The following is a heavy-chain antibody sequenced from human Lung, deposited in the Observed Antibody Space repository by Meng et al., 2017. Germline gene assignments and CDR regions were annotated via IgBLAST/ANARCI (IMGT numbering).Heavy chain of an antibody. V-gene: IGHV1-3*01. J-gene: IGHJ4*02. CDR3: ARDLNGDRGIYFDY. D-gene: IGHD3-10*01. Sequence: QVQLVQSGGEVKKPGASDKVSCKTSGYTFTNYVIHWVRQAPGQRLEWMGWIRVGNDETHYSPKFQGRVTISRGTSSSTAYMELSSLRSEDTAIYYCARDLNGDRGIYFDYWGQGTLVTVSS. CDR2: IRVGNDET. CDR1: GYTFTNYV.